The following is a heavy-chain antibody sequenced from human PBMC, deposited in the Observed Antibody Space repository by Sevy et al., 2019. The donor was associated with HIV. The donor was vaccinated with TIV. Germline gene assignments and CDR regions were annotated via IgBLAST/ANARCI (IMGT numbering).Heavy chain of an antibody. V-gene: IGHV3-15*01. Sequence: GGSLRLSCAASGFTFSNAWMSWVRQAPGKGLEWVGRIKSKTDGWTTDYGVAVKGRLTISRDDSKNTLYLHMNSLKSEDTAIYYCTTESKKWGLYALLDYWGQGTLVTVSS. CDR3: TTESKKWGLYALLDY. CDR2: IKSKTDGWTT. J-gene: IGHJ4*02. D-gene: IGHD2-2*01. CDR1: GFTFSNAW.